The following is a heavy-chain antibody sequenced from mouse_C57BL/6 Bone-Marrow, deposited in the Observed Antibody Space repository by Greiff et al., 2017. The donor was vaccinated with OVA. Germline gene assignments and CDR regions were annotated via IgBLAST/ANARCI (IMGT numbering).Heavy chain of an antibody. CDR1: GFNIKDDY. Sequence: VQLQQSGAELVRPGASVKLSCTASGFNIKDDYMHWVKQRPEQGLEWIGWIDPENGDTEYASKFQGKATITADTSSNTAYLQLSSLTSEDTAVYYCTTPYGNWYFDVWGTGTTVTVSS. V-gene: IGHV14-4*01. J-gene: IGHJ1*03. D-gene: IGHD2-1*01. CDR2: IDPENGDT. CDR3: TTPYGNWYFDV.